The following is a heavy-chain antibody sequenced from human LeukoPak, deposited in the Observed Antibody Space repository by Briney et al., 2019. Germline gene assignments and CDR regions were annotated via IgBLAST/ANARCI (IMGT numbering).Heavy chain of an antibody. D-gene: IGHD5-18*01. CDR1: GFSFSNHG. CDR2: IWYDGSKT. Sequence: PGGSLRLSCAASGFSFSNHGMHWVRQAPGKGLEWVAVIWYDGSKTYYADSVKGRFTISRDNFKNTVYLQVSSLRAEDTAVYYCAREVTLRLGYWFDPWGQGTLVTVSS. J-gene: IGHJ5*02. CDR3: AREVTLRLGYWFDP. V-gene: IGHV3-33*01.